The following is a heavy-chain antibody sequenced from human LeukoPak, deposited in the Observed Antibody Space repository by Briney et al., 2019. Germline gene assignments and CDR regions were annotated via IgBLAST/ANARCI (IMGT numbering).Heavy chain of an antibody. D-gene: IGHD3-22*01. V-gene: IGHV4-39*01. CDR1: GGSISSSNYY. CDR3: ARQYYYDSSGYYYGKVRGWFGP. CDR2: VYSSGTT. J-gene: IGHJ5*02. Sequence: SETLSLTCTVSGGSISSSNYYWAWIHQPPGKGLEWIGSVYSSGTTYYNPSLKSRVSISVDTSKNQFFLNLSSVTAADAAVYYCARQYYYDSSGYYYGKVRGWFGPWGQGTLVTVCS.